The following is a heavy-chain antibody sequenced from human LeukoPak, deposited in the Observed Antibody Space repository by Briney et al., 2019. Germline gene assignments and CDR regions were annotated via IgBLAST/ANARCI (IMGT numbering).Heavy chain of an antibody. Sequence: ASVKVSCKASGGTFNTYAISWVRQAPGQGLEWMGWINTYNGNTDYAQKLQGRVTMTTDTSTSTAYMELRSLRSDDTALYYCATNYYDSSGYYSIDYWGQGTLVTVSS. CDR1: GGTFNTYA. J-gene: IGHJ4*02. CDR2: INTYNGNT. D-gene: IGHD3-22*01. CDR3: ATNYYDSSGYYSIDY. V-gene: IGHV1-18*01.